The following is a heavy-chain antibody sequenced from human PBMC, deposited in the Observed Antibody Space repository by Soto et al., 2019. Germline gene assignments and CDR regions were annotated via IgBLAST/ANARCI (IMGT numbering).Heavy chain of an antibody. J-gene: IGHJ4*02. CDR1: GFTFSTYG. D-gene: IGHD3-16*02. CDR3: ARDGGYHSYYFDY. V-gene: IGHV3-33*01. CDR2: IYFDGSEK. Sequence: QVQLVESGGGGVQPGRSLRLSCAASGFTFSTYGMHWVRQAPGKGLEWVAVIYFDGSEKFYADSVKGRFTISRDNFQNTLSLQMNSLRADDTAVYYCARDGGYHSYYFDYWGQGTLVTVSS.